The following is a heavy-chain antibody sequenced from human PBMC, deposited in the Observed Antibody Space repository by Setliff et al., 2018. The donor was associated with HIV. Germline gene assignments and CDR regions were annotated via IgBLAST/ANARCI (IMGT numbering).Heavy chain of an antibody. Sequence: SETLSLTCTVSGDSISSGNYYWGWIRQSPGKGLEWIGSISYSGSTYYNPSFKSRITMSVDTSTNQFSLNLSSLTAADTAVYYCARGSQWELLPYFDYWGQGTLVTVSS. J-gene: IGHJ4*02. D-gene: IGHD1-26*01. V-gene: IGHV4-39*01. CDR3: ARGSQWELLPYFDY. CDR2: ISYSGST. CDR1: GDSISSGNYY.